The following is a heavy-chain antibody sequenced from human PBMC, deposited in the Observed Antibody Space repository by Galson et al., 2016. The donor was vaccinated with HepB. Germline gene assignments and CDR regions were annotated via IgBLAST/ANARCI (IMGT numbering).Heavy chain of an antibody. V-gene: IGHV5-10-1*01. CDR2: MDPSDSYT. D-gene: IGHD6-19*01. CDR3: ARVMGQWLPYF. CDR1: GYNFITYW. J-gene: IGHJ4*02. Sequence: SGAEVKKPGESLRISCMGSGYNFITYWISWVRQMPGKGLEWVGSMDPSDSYTNYSPSFQGHVTISTDRSISTLYLHWSSLKASDTAMYYCARVMGQWLPYFWGQGTLVTVSS.